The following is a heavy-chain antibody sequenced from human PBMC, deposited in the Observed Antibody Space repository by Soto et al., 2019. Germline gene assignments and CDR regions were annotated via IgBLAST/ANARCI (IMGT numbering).Heavy chain of an antibody. CDR1: GGSINNYY. D-gene: IGHD2-2*01. CDR2: IYHSGST. J-gene: IGHJ5*02. Sequence: PSETLSLTCTVSGGSINNYYWNWIRQPPGKGLEWIGYIYHSGSTYYNPSLKSRVTISVDRSKNQFSLKLSSVTAADTAVYYCARVPDRWGQGTLVTVSS. CDR3: ARVPDR. V-gene: IGHV4-59*12.